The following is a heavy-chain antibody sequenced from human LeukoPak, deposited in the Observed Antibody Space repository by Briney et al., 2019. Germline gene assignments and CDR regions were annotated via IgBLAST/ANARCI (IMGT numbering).Heavy chain of an antibody. V-gene: IGHV4-59*01. J-gene: IGHJ4*02. CDR2: IYYSGSI. D-gene: IGHD3-22*01. CDR1: GASISSYY. Sequence: SETLSLTCTVSGASISSYYWSWIRQPPGKGLEWIGDIYYSGSIKYNPSLESRVTMSVDTSKNQFSLKLSSVTAADTAIYYCARENPSGYYNRPIDYWGQGTLVTVSS. CDR3: ARENPSGYYNRPIDY.